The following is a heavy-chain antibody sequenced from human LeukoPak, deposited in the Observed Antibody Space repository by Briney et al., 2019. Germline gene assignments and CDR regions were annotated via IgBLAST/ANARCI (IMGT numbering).Heavy chain of an antibody. V-gene: IGHV3-21*01. D-gene: IGHD5-24*01. CDR1: GFTFSSYS. Sequence: GGSLRLSCAASGFTFSSYSMNWVRQAPGKGLEWVSSISSSSSYIYYADSVKGRFTISRDNAKNSLYLQMNSLRAEDTAVYYCARDNSVRDEAWWFNPWGQGTLVTVSS. CDR2: ISSSSSYI. CDR3: ARDNSVRDEAWWFNP. J-gene: IGHJ5*02.